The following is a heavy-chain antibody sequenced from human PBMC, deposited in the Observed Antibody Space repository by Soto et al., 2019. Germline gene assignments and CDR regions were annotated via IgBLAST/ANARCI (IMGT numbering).Heavy chain of an antibody. V-gene: IGHV3-23*01. J-gene: IGHJ4*02. CDR2: ISGSGGST. CDR1: GFTFSSYA. D-gene: IGHD3-22*01. Sequence: EVQLLESGGGLVQPGGSLRLSCAASGFTFSSYAMSWVRQAPGKGLEWDSAISGSGGSTYYTDSVKGRFTISRDNSKNALYLQMNSLRAEDTAVYYCAKGYYDSSGYYYLIVDYWGQGTLVTVSS. CDR3: AKGYYDSSGYYYLIVDY.